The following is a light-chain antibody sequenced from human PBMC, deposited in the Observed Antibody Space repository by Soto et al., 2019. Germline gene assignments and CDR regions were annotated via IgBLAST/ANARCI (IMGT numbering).Light chain of an antibody. CDR2: DVS. Sequence: QSALTQPASVSGSPGQSITISCTGTSSDVGGYNYVSWYQQHPGKAPKLMIYDVSNRPSGVSNRFSGSQSGNTASLTISGLQAEDEADYYCSSDTSSSTLVVFGGGTKLTVL. J-gene: IGLJ2*01. V-gene: IGLV2-14*01. CDR3: SSDTSSSTLVV. CDR1: SSDVGGYNY.